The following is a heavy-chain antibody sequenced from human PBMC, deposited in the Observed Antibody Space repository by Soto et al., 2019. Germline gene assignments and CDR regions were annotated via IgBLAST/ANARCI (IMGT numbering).Heavy chain of an antibody. V-gene: IGHV3-23*01. CDR1: GFTFSSYA. D-gene: IGHD2-2*01. Sequence: GGSLRLSCAASGFTFSSYAMSWVRQAPGKGPEWVSAISGSGGSTYYADSVKGRFTISRDNSKNTLYLQMNSLRAEDTAVYYCAKGYCSSTSCYWFDPWGQGTLVTVSS. J-gene: IGHJ5*02. CDR2: ISGSGGST. CDR3: AKGYCSSTSCYWFDP.